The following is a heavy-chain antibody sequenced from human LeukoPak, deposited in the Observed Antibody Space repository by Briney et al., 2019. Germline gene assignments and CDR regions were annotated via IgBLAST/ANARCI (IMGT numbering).Heavy chain of an antibody. J-gene: IGHJ4*02. D-gene: IGHD3-22*01. CDR3: ARATHYYDSSGYYSIPDY. CDR1: GGTFSSYA. V-gene: IGHV1-69*04. Sequence: GASVKVSCKASGGTFSSYAISRVRQAPGQGLEWMGRIIPILGIANYAQKFQGRVTITADKSTSTAYMELSSLRSEDTAVYYCARATHYYDSSGYYSIPDYWGQGTLVTVSS. CDR2: IIPILGIA.